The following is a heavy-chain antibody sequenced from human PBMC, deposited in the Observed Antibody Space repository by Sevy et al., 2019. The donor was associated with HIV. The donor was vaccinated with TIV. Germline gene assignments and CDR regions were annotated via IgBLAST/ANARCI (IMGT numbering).Heavy chain of an antibody. Sequence: GGSLRLSCTASGFSFGDYAMNWVRQAPGKGLEWVAFLKNKARGGTLDHAASVKGRFTIPRDDSKSIVYLQMNDLRTEDTGVYYCTRRKGAQSIFDYWGQGALVTVSS. D-gene: IGHD1-26*01. CDR3: TRRKGAQSIFDY. CDR2: LKNKARGGTL. V-gene: IGHV3-49*04. J-gene: IGHJ4*02. CDR1: GFSFGDYA.